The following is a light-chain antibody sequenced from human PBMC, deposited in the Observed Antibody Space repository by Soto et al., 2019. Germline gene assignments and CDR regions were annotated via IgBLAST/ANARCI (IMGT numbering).Light chain of an antibody. CDR3: QQYCCTPPLT. Sequence: EIVLTQSPGILSLSPGERATLSCRASQSISTSYLGWYQQKPGQSPRLLIFATSTRATGTPDRFTGTGSGTDFTLTISRLEPEDSAVYYCQQYCCTPPLTFGGGTKVEI. CDR2: ATS. V-gene: IGKV3-20*01. J-gene: IGKJ4*01. CDR1: QSISTSY.